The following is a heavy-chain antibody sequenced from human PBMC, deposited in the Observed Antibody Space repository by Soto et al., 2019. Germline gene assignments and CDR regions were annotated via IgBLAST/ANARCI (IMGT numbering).Heavy chain of an antibody. J-gene: IGHJ4*02. D-gene: IGHD3-22*01. V-gene: IGHV3-21*01. CDR3: ARVLFGYDISGYYDY. CDR1: GFNFSAYS. CDR2: ISSSSSYI. Sequence: GGSLRLSCAASGFNFSAYSMNWVRQAPGKGLEWVSFISSSSSYIYYGDSVKGRFTISRDNAKNSLYLQMNSLRAEDTAVYYCARVLFGYDISGYYDYWGQGTLVTVSS.